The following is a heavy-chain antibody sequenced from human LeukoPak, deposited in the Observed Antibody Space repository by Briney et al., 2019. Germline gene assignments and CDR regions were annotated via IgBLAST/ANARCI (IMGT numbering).Heavy chain of an antibody. CDR1: GGTFSSYA. V-gene: IGHV1-69*06. CDR2: IIPIFGTA. J-gene: IGHJ4*02. D-gene: IGHD1-26*01. CDR3: ARDRRNSGSFHYFDY. Sequence: SVKVSCKASGGTFSSYAISWVRQAPGQGLEWMGGIIPIFGTANYAQKFQGRVTITADKSTSTAYMELSSLRSEDTAVYYCARDRRNSGSFHYFDYWGQGTLVTVSS.